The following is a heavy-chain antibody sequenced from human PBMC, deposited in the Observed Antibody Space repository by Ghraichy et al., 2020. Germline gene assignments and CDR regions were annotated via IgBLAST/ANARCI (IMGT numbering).Heavy chain of an antibody. CDR2: TYYTGNA. J-gene: IGHJ6*02. CDR3: AREGSGPSTDYYDTTGMDV. V-gene: IGHV4-31*03. Sequence: LSLTCTVSGGSIASGDSYWNWIRQRPGKGLEWIGYTYYTGNAYYSPSLKSRVSISVDTSKNHFSLNLTSVTAADTAVYFCAREGSGPSTDYYDTTGMDVWGQGITVTVSS. CDR1: GGSIASGDSY. D-gene: IGHD3-16*01.